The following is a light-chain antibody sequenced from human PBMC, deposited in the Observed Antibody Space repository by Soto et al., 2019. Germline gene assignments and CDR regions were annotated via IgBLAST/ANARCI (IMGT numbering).Light chain of an antibody. J-gene: IGKJ1*01. Sequence: AIQMTQSPSSLSASVGDRVTITCRTSQDIRSDLGWYQQKPGKAPKLLIYTASSLQSGVPSRFSGSGSGTDFTLTISSLQPEDFATYYCLQDYTYPWTVGQGTKVEIK. CDR1: QDIRSD. CDR2: TAS. CDR3: LQDYTYPWT. V-gene: IGKV1-6*01.